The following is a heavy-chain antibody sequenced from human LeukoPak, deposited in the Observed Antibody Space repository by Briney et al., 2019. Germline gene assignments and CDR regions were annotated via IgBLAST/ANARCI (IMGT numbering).Heavy chain of an antibody. V-gene: IGHV1-2*02. CDR2: INPNSGGT. CDR1: GYTFTGYY. J-gene: IGHJ3*02. Sequence: ASVKVSCKASGYTFTGYYMHWVRQAPGQGLEWMGWINPNSGGTNYAQKFQGRVTMTRDTSISTAYMELSRLRSDDTAVYYCATTTPDAPDEAFDIWGQGTTVTVSS. CDR3: ATTTPDAPDEAFDI. D-gene: IGHD4-17*01.